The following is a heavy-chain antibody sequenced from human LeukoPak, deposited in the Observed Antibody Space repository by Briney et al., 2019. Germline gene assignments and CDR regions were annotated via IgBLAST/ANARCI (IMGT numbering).Heavy chain of an antibody. CDR3: ARTVAGKGTWTY. D-gene: IGHD6-19*01. CDR1: GYTFTSYG. Sequence: AAVKVSCKASGYTFTSYGISWVRQAPGQGREWMGWISAYNGNTNYAQKLQGRVTMTTDTSTSTAYMELRRLRSDDPAVYYCARTVAGKGTWTYWGQGTLVTVSS. J-gene: IGHJ4*02. CDR2: ISAYNGNT. V-gene: IGHV1-18*01.